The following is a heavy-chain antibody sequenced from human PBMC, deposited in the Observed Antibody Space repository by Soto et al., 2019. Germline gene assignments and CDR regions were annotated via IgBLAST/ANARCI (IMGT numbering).Heavy chain of an antibody. J-gene: IGHJ6*02. CDR1: GGSFSGYY. Sequence: SETLSLTCAVYGGSFSGYYWSWIRQPPGKGLEWVGEINHSGSTNYNPSLKSRVTISVDTSKNQFSLKLSSVTAADTAVYYCASLRLGEPFGGEGHYGMDVWGQRTTVTVSS. D-gene: IGHD3-16*01. V-gene: IGHV4-34*01. CDR2: INHSGST. CDR3: ASLRLGEPFGGEGHYGMDV.